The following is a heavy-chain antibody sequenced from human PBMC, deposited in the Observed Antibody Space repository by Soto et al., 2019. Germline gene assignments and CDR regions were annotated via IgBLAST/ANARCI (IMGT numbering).Heavy chain of an antibody. J-gene: IGHJ3*02. CDR3: ARDTETLGPRSNDALDI. CDR2: INPNSGGT. Sequence: ASVKVSCKASGYTFTGYYMHWVRQAPGQGLEWMGWINPNSGGTNYAQKFQGWVTMTRDTSISTAYLGLRRLRSDDTAVYYCARDTETLGPRSNDALDIWGQGTRVTVSS. V-gene: IGHV1-2*04. D-gene: IGHD3-10*01. CDR1: GYTFTGYY.